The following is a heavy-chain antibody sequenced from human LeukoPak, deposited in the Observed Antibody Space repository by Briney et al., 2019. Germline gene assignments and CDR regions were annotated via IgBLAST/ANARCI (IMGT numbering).Heavy chain of an antibody. Sequence: GGSLRLSCAASGFTLSTYWMSWVRQTPGKGLEWVANIKEDGSEKYYVASVKGRFTISRDNAKSSLFLQMNSLRAEDTAVYYCARSSSSSWAPFDYWGQGTHITVSS. CDR3: ARSSSSSWAPFDY. CDR1: GFTLSTYW. CDR2: IKEDGSEK. J-gene: IGHJ4*02. V-gene: IGHV3-7*01. D-gene: IGHD6-13*01.